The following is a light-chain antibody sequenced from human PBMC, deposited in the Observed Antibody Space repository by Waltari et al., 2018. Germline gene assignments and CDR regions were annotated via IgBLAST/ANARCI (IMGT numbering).Light chain of an antibody. CDR3: QQYGSSPST. V-gene: IGKV3-20*01. CDR1: QSVSRNY. J-gene: IGKJ1*01. CDR2: GTS. Sequence: DIVLTQSPGPLSLSPGERATLPCRASQSVSRNYLAWYQQKPGQAPRLLMYGTSSRPTGIPDRFSGSGSGTDFTLTISRLEPEDFAVYYCQQYGSSPSTFGQGTKVEIK.